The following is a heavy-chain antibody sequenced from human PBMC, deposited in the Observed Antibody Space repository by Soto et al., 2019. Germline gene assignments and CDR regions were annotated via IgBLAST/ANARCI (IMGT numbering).Heavy chain of an antibody. CDR2: IGTVSDT. Sequence: GGSLKFSCAASGFTLSTYDMHWVRQPTGKGLEWVSGIGTVSDTYYPGSVKGRFTISRENAKNSLYLQMNSLRAEDTAVYYCARVRFSSSSRVYYYGMDVWGQGTTVTVSS. CDR3: ARVRFSSSSRVYYYGMDV. V-gene: IGHV3-13*01. D-gene: IGHD6-6*01. CDR1: GFTLSTYD. J-gene: IGHJ6*02.